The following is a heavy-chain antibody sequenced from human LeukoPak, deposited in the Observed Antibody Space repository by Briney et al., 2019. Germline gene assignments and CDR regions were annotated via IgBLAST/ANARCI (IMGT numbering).Heavy chain of an antibody. Sequence: ASVKVSCKASGYTFTGYYMHWVRQAPGQGLERMGWINPNSGGTNYAQKFQGRVTMTRDTSISTAYMELRRLRSDDTAVYYCARSTDYYDSSGYYYVPTTYYGMDVWGQGTTVTVSS. CDR2: INPNSGGT. J-gene: IGHJ6*02. CDR3: ARSTDYYDSSGYYYVPTTYYGMDV. D-gene: IGHD3-22*01. CDR1: GYTFTGYY. V-gene: IGHV1-2*02.